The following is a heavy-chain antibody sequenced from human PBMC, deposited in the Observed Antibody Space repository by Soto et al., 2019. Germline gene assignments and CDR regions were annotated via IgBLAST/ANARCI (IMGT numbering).Heavy chain of an antibody. CDR2: ITESGGST. V-gene: IGHV3-23*01. J-gene: IGHJ3*02. CDR1: GFTFRSYA. Sequence: EVQLLESGGGLVQPGGSLRLSCAASGFTFRSYAMSWVRQAPGKGLEWVSTITESGGSTYSAAPVKGRFSISRDNSKNTVNLQMNSLRAEDTAIYYCARDTSGWHDASDIWGQGTMVTVSP. D-gene: IGHD6-19*01. CDR3: ARDTSGWHDASDI.